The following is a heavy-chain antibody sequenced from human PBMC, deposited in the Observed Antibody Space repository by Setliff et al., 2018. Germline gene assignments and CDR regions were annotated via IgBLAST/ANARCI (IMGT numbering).Heavy chain of an antibody. D-gene: IGHD2-21*02. V-gene: IGHV1-46*01. J-gene: IGHJ4*02. CDR1: GYTFIDYN. CDR2: INPKSAGT. Sequence: GASVKVSCKASGYTFIDYNIHWVRQAPGQGLEWMGWINPKSAGTSYAQKFQGRVTMTRDTSTSTVYMDMSSLRSEDTAVYSCARHPQNFLVVTPVYYFDYWGQGTLVTVSS. CDR3: ARHPQNFLVVTPVYYFDY.